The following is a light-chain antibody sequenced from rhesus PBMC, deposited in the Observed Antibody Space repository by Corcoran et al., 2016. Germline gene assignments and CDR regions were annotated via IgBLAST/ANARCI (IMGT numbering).Light chain of an antibody. CDR2: YTN. Sequence: DIQMTQSPSSLSVSVGDRVTITCRASQGISSYLNWYQQKPGKAPKLLIYYTNLLESGAPSRFSGSGSGTEFTLTISSLQPEEFATYYCQQYNSLPWTCGQGTKVEIK. V-gene: IGKV1-32*01. CDR1: QGISSY. J-gene: IGKJ1*01. CDR3: QQYNSLPWT.